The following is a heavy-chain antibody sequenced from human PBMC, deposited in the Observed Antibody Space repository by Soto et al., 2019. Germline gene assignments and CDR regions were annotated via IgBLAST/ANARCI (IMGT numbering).Heavy chain of an antibody. CDR2: ISSSSSTI. D-gene: IGHD6-13*01. V-gene: IGHV3-48*01. CDR1: GFSLSSYS. Sequence: GGSLRLSCAASGFSLSSYSMNWVRQAPGKGLEWVSYISSSSSTIYYADSVKGRCTISRDNAKNSLYLQMNSLRAEDTAVYYCARHPERIAEIGWFDPWGQGTLVTVSS. J-gene: IGHJ5*02. CDR3: ARHPERIAEIGWFDP.